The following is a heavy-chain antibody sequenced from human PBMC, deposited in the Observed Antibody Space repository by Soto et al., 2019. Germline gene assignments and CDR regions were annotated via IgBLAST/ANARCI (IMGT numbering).Heavy chain of an antibody. V-gene: IGHV3-23*01. CDR3: AKDGVLYSSSYYFDY. CDR2: ISGSGGST. CDR1: GFTFSSYA. J-gene: IGHJ4*02. Sequence: GGSLRLSCAASGFTFSSYAMSWVRQAPGKGLEWVSAISGSGGSTYYADSVKGQFTISRDNSKNTLYLQMNSLRAEDTAVYYCAKDGVLYSSSYYFDYWGQGTLVTVSS. D-gene: IGHD6-6*01.